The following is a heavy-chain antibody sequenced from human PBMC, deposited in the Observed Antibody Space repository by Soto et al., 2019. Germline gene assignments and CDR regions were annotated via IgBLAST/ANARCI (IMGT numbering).Heavy chain of an antibody. V-gene: IGHV1-69*08. D-gene: IGHD2-21*02. CDR3: ARRRYCGYDCYHKHYYGMDV. CDR1: GDTFSSYI. CDR2: VIPVLTTT. J-gene: IGHJ6*02. Sequence: QVQLVQSGAEVKKPGSSVRVSCRSSGDTFSSYIVNWLRLAPGRGLEWMGRVIPVLTTTDYAQNFRGRVTISADRPTTTLYLXLSSLRSDDTAVYYCARRRYCGYDCYHKHYYGMDVWGQGSLVTVAS.